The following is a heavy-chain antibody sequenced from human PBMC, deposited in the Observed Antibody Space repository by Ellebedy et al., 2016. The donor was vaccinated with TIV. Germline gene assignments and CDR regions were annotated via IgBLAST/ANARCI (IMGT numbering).Heavy chain of an antibody. CDR1: GFTFSDYY. CDR2: ISTSGSTI. V-gene: IGHV3-11*01. CDR3: ATSGYSSTWLFRGMDV. J-gene: IGHJ6*02. D-gene: IGHD6-13*01. Sequence: GGSLRLSCAASGFTFSDYYMSWIRQAPGKGLEWISYISTSGSTISYAESVKGRFTISRDNTKNSLYLQMNSLRAEDTALYYCATSGYSSTWLFRGMDVWGHGTTVTVSS.